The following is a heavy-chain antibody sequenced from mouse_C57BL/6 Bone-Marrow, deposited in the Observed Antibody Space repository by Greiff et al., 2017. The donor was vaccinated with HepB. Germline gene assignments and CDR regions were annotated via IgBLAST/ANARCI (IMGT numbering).Heavy chain of an antibody. CDR3: ARDGKIWFAY. D-gene: IGHD2-1*01. CDR2: ISSGSSTI. Sequence: DVMLVESGGGLVKPGGSLKLSCAASGFTFSDYGMHWVRQAPEKGLEWVAYISSGSSTIYYADTVKGRFTISRDNAKNTLFLQMTSLRSEDTAMYYCARDGKIWFAYWGQGTLVTVSA. J-gene: IGHJ3*01. CDR1: GFTFSDYG. V-gene: IGHV5-17*01.